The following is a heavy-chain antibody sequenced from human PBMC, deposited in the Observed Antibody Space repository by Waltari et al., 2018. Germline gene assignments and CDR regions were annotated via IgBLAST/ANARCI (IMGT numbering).Heavy chain of an antibody. Sequence: EVQLLESGGDLEQPGGSLRISCVGSGFNFSNYAMNWVRQAPGKGLEWVSTMSGTGDYTYYADSVKGRFTISRDNSKNTVFLDMNNLRVEDTAIYFCAKDQAEWLVLDGYFDSWGQGTPVTVSS. V-gene: IGHV3-23*01. D-gene: IGHD6-19*01. CDR3: AKDQAEWLVLDGYFDS. CDR1: GFNFSNYA. J-gene: IGHJ4*02. CDR2: MSGTGDYT.